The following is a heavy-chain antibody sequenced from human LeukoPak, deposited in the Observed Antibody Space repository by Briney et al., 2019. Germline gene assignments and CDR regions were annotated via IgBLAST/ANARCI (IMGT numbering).Heavy chain of an antibody. CDR1: GFTVSSNY. CDR3: ASRGPFRELSD. Sequence: GGSLRLSCAASGFTVSSNYMSWVRQAPGKGLEWVSVIYSGGSTYYADSVKGRFTISRDNSKNTLYLQMNSLRAEDTAVYYCASRGPFRELSDWGQGTLVTVSS. CDR2: IYSGGST. V-gene: IGHV3-53*01. D-gene: IGHD3-10*01. J-gene: IGHJ4*02.